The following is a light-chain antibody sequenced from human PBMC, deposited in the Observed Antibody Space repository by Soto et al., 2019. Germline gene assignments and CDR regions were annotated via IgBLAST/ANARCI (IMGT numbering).Light chain of an antibody. J-gene: IGKJ2*01. CDR3: HQYQSYTLYT. CDR1: QSISNW. CDR2: KAS. V-gene: IGKV1-5*03. Sequence: DIQMTQSPSTLSASVGDSVTITCRASQSISNWLAWYQQKPGKAPKLLIYKASSLDSGVPSRFSGSGSGTEFNLTISSLQRDDYASYYCHQYQSYTLYTFGQGTKVESK.